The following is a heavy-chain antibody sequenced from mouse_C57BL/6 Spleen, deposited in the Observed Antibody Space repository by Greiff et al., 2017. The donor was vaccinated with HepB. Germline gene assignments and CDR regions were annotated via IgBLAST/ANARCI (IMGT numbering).Heavy chain of an antibody. CDR1: GYTFTSYW. CDR2: IDPSDSYT. D-gene: IGHD1-1*01. J-gene: IGHJ4*01. Sequence: VQLQQPGAELVMPGASVKLSCKASGYTFTSYWMHWVKQRPGQGLEWIGEIDPSDSYTNYNQKFKGKSTLTVDKSSSTAYMQISSLTSEDSAVYYCARTTVVARDAMDYWGQGTSVTVSS. V-gene: IGHV1-69*01. CDR3: ARTTVVARDAMDY.